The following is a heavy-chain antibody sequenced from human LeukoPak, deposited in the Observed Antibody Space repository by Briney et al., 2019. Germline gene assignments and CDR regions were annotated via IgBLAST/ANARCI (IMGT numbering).Heavy chain of an antibody. J-gene: IGHJ3*02. V-gene: IGHV4-59*01. CDR3: ARGSVVVTADAFDI. CDR2: IYYSGST. CDR1: GCSISSYY. D-gene: IGHD2-21*02. Sequence: SETLSLTCTVSGCSISSYYWSWIRQPPGKGLEWIGYIYYSGSTNYNPSLKSQVTIFVDTSKNQFYPKLSYVTAAETAVYYFARGSVVVTADAFDIWGQGTMVTVSS.